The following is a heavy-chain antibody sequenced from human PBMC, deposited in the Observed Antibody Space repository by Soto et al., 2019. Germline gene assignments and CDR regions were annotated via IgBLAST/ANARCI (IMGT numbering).Heavy chain of an antibody. D-gene: IGHD2-21*01. V-gene: IGHV3-72*01. CDR2: SKNKGNNYFT. CDR3: TTDLPGYLPQIDY. CDR1: GFTFSDHF. Sequence: GGSLRLSCAVSGFTFSDHFMDWVRQAPGKGLEWVGRSKNKGNNYFTEYAASVKGRFTISRDDSNNCLYLEMSSLKSEDTAVYYCTTDLPGYLPQIDYWGQGIQVTVSS. J-gene: IGHJ4*02.